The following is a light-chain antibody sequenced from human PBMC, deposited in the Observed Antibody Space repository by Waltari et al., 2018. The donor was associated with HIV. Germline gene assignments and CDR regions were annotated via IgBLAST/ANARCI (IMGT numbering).Light chain of an antibody. CDR2: AAS. J-gene: IGKJ3*01. CDR3: QQSYRGLT. CDR1: QPISVD. V-gene: IGKV1-39*01. Sequence: DIQMTQSPSSLSASLGDRVVITCRASQPISVDLNWYQQKSGRAPKLLISAASSLQDGVPSRFSGSGSGTDFTLTINSLQVEDFATYYCQQSYRGLTFGPGTNVDV.